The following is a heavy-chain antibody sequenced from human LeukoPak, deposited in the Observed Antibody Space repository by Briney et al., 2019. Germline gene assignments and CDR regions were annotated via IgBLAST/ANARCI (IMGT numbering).Heavy chain of an antibody. V-gene: IGHV1-2*02. CDR1: GYTFTEYY. J-gene: IGHJ1*01. Sequence: ASVTVSCKASGYTFTEYYMHWVRQAPGQGLEWMGWINPNSGGTNFAQKFQGRVTLTRDTSINTAYMELSSLRSDDTAVYYCARVKLDDCSGVCDQYFQHWGQGTLVTVSS. D-gene: IGHD2-15*01. CDR2: INPNSGGT. CDR3: ARVKLDDCSGVCDQYFQH.